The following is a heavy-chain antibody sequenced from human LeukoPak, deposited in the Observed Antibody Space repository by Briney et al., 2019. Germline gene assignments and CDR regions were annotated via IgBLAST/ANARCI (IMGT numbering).Heavy chain of an antibody. Sequence: PGGSLRLSCAASGFTFSGYAMNWVRQAPGKGLEWVSTISSSGGSTYYADSVKGRFTISRDNSKNTLYLQMNSLRAEDTAVYYCAKAVGSSGWQGFDYWGQGTLVTVSS. CDR2: ISSSGGST. CDR3: AKAVGSSGWQGFDY. D-gene: IGHD6-19*01. CDR1: GFTFSGYA. V-gene: IGHV3-23*01. J-gene: IGHJ4*02.